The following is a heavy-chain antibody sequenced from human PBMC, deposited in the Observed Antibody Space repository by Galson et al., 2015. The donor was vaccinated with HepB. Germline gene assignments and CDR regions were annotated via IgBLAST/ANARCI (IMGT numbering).Heavy chain of an antibody. CDR1: GFTVSSYY. J-gene: IGHJ4*02. CDR3: ARGNYYESRGYSAFDY. D-gene: IGHD3-22*01. V-gene: IGHV3-66*01. Sequence: SLRLSCAASGFTVSSYYMSWVRQAPGKGLEWVSVIYSGGSTYYADSVKDRFSISRDNSKNTLYIQMNSLRVEDTAVYYCARGNYYESRGYSAFDYWGQRTLVTVSS. CDR2: IYSGGST.